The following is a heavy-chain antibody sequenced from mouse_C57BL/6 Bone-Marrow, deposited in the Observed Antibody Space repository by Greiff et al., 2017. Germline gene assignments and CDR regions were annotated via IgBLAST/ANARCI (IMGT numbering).Heavy chain of an antibody. CDR3: ASAADSSGPLAMDF. CDR2: SRNKANDYTT. J-gene: IGHJ4*01. Sequence: EVQLVASGGGLVQSGRSLRLSCATSGFTFSDFYMEWVRQAPGKGLEWIAASRNKANDYTTESSASVKGRFIVSRDTSQSILYLQMDALRAEDTAIDYCASAADSSGPLAMDFGGQGSSATVSS. D-gene: IGHD3-2*02. CDR1: GFTFSDFY. V-gene: IGHV7-1*01.